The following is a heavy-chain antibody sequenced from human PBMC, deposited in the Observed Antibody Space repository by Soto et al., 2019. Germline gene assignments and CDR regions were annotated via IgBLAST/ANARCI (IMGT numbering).Heavy chain of an antibody. V-gene: IGHV1-18*01. CDR1: GYTFSNYG. CDR2: INAYNGNT. J-gene: IGHJ3*01. Sequence: ASVKVSCKASGYTFSNYGISWVRQAPGQGLEWMGWINAYNGNTNYAQKFQDRGNMTTDTATSTAYMELRSLRSDDTDVYYCARDSYCSGGSCYSSAAFDLWGPGTMVTVSS. CDR3: ARDSYCSGGSCYSSAAFDL. D-gene: IGHD2-15*01.